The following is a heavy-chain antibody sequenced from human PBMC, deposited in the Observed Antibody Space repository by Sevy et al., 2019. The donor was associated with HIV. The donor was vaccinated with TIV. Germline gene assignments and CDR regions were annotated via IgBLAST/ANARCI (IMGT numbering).Heavy chain of an antibody. V-gene: IGHV4-59*08. CDR2: IYYNGHI. CDR3: AGENAWGRGYS. J-gene: IGHJ4*02. CDR1: GFTFSKYS. Sequence: GSLRLSCVASGFTFSKYSMSWVRQTPGKGLEWIANIYYNGHINYNPSLKSRVTLSLDTSKNQFSLRLSSVTAADTAMYYCAGENAWGRGYSWGQGTLVTVSS. D-gene: IGHD1-26*01.